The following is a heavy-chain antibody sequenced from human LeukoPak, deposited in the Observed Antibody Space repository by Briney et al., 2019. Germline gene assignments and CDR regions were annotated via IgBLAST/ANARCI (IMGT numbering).Heavy chain of an antibody. D-gene: IGHD3-16*02. V-gene: IGHV3-21*01. CDR1: GFTFTNHG. CDR3: ARVKVDYDYVWGSHRDSYYFDY. Sequence: GGSLRLSCGASGFTFTNHGTSWVRQAPGRGLEWVSSISTSNSYIYYADSLTGRFTISRDNAKNSLYLQMNSLRAEDTAVYYCARVKVDYDYVWGSHRDSYYFDYWGQGTLVTVSS. CDR2: ISTSNSYI. J-gene: IGHJ4*02.